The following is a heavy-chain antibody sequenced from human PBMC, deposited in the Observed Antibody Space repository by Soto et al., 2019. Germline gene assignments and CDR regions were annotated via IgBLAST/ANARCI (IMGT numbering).Heavy chain of an antibody. CDR2: INHSGTT. J-gene: IGHJ5*02. V-gene: IGHV4-34*01. CDR1: GGSFSGYY. D-gene: IGHD4-17*01. CDR3: ARVGVRDGDYGVSRFAP. Sequence: QVQLQQWGAGLLKPSETLSLTCAVYGGSFSGYYWSWIRQPPGKGLEWIGEINHSGTTNYNPSLKSRVTISVDTSKNQFSLKLSSVTAADTAVYYCARVGVRDGDYGVSRFAPWGQGTLVTVSS.